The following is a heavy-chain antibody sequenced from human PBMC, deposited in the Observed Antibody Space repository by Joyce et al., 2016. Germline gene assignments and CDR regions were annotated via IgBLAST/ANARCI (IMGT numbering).Heavy chain of an antibody. V-gene: IGHV1-8*01. CDR3: ARVPLYSGYETPDY. CDR2: MNPHRGNT. CDR1: GYTFTSYD. J-gene: IGHJ4*02. Sequence: QVQLVQSGVEVKKPGASVKFSCKASGYTFTSYDFNWVRQATGEGLEWMGWMNPHRGNTGYAPKFQGRVTMTRNTSISTAYMELSSLRSEDTAVYYCARVPLYSGYETPDYWGQGTLVTVSS. D-gene: IGHD5-12*01.